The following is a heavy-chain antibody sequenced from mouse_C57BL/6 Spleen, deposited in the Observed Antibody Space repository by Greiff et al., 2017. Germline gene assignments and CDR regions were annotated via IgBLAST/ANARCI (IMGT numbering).Heavy chain of an antibody. CDR2: INYDGSST. D-gene: IGHD1-1*01. CDR1: GFTFSDYY. J-gene: IGHJ2*01. CDR3: ARGGHYYGSSPYYFDY. Sequence: VQLKESEGGLVQPGSSMKLSCTASGFTFSDYYMAWVRQVPEKGLEWVANINYDGSSTYYLDSLKSRFIISRDNAKNILYLQMSSLKSEDTATYYCARGGHYYGSSPYYFDYWGQGTTLTVSS. V-gene: IGHV5-16*01.